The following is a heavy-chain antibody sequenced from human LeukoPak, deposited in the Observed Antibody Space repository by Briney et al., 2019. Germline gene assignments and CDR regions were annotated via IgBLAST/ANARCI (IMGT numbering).Heavy chain of an antibody. CDR1: GYTFTSYA. J-gene: IGHJ3*02. Sequence: ASVKVSCKASGYTFTSYAMNWVRQAPGQGLEWMGWINTNTGNPTYAQGFTGRFVFSLDTSVSTAYLQISSLKAEHTAVYYCARHLYYDILTGFPALAFDIWGQGTMVTVSS. V-gene: IGHV7-4-1*02. CDR3: ARHLYYDILTGFPALAFDI. D-gene: IGHD3-9*01. CDR2: INTNTGNP.